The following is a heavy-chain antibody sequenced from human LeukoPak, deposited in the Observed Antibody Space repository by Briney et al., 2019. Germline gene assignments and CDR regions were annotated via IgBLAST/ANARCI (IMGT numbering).Heavy chain of an antibody. CDR3: ARLPVREEGYKLDY. CDR2: IYHSGST. J-gene: IGHJ4*02. CDR1: GGSISSSNW. Sequence: SETLSLTCAVSGGSISSSNWWSWVRQPPGKGLEWIGEIYHSGSTNYNPSLKSRVTISVDKSKNQFSLKLSSVTAADTAVYYCARLPVREEGYKLDYWGQGTLVTVSS. D-gene: IGHD5-24*01. V-gene: IGHV4-4*02.